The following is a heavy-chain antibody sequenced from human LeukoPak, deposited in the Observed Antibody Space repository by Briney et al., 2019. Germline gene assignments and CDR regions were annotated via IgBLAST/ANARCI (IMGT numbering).Heavy chain of an antibody. CDR3: ARVLHDSSGYYRFDY. J-gene: IGHJ4*02. V-gene: IGHV1-2*02. CDR1: GYTFTGYY. CDR2: INPNSGGT. Sequence: GASVKVSCKASGYTFTGYYMHWVRQAPGQGLEWMGWINPNSGGTNYAQKFQGRVNMTRDTSISTAYMELSRLRSDDTAVYYCARVLHDSSGYYRFDYWGQGTLVTVSS. D-gene: IGHD3-22*01.